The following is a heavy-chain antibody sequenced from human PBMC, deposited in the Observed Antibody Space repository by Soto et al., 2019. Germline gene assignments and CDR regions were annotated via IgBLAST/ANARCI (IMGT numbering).Heavy chain of an antibody. CDR3: AREGGIVVVPAAIHDGWFDP. J-gene: IGHJ5*02. V-gene: IGHV1-69*13. D-gene: IGHD2-2*02. CDR2: IIPIFGTA. CDR1: GGTFSSYA. Sequence: ASVKVSCKASGGTFSSYAISWVRQAPGQGLEWMGGIIPIFGTANYAQKFQGRVTITADESTRTAYMELSSLRSEDTAVYYCAREGGIVVVPAAIHDGWFDPWGQGTLVTVSS.